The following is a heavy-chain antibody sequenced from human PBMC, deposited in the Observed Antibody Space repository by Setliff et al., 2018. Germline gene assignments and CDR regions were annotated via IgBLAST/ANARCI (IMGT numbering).Heavy chain of an antibody. CDR1: GYTFTSYD. J-gene: IGHJ4*02. CDR3: ARDQGHGITAAGPDF. D-gene: IGHD6-13*01. Sequence: ASVKVSCKASGYTFTSYDINWVRQATGQGLEWMGWISGYNGNTNYAQKFQGRVTMTSDSSISTAYMELSGLRSDDTAVYFCARDQGHGITAAGPDFWGQGTLVTVSS. CDR2: ISGYNGNT. V-gene: IGHV1-2*02.